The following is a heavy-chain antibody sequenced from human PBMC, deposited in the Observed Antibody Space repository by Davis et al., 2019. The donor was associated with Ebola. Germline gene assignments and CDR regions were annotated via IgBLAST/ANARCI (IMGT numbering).Heavy chain of an antibody. D-gene: IGHD3-3*01. CDR1: GFTVSSNY. Sequence: GGSLRLSCAASGFTVSSNYMSWVRQAPGKGLEWVSVIYSGGSTYYADSVKGRFTISRHNSKNTLYLQMNSLRAEDTAVYYCAKSGLSFGVVKYHYGMDVWGKGTTVTVSS. V-gene: IGHV3-53*01. CDR2: IYSGGST. J-gene: IGHJ6*04. CDR3: AKSGLSFGVVKYHYGMDV.